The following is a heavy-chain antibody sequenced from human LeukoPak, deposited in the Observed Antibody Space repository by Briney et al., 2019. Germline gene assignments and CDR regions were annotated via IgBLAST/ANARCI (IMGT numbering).Heavy chain of an antibody. CDR1: GFTFSRYG. Sequence: GGSLRLSCAASGFTFSRYGMSWVRRAPGKGPEWVSGISGSGGNTYYADSVKGRFTISRDNSQNTLYLQVNTLRAEDTAVYYCAKVVSGYHFDYWGQGTLVTVSS. V-gene: IGHV3-23*01. CDR3: AKVVSGYHFDY. D-gene: IGHD5-12*01. CDR2: ISGSGGNT. J-gene: IGHJ4*02.